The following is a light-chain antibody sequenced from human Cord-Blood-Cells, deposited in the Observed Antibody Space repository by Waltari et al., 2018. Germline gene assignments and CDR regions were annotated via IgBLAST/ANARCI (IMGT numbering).Light chain of an antibody. J-gene: IGLJ3*02. CDR1: SSNIGSNT. CDR3: AAWDDSLNGWV. CDR2: INN. Sequence: QSVLTQPPYASGTPGRRVTISCSGSSSNIGSNTVHWYQQLPGTAPKLLIYINNQRPPGVPDRFSGSKSGTSASLAISGLQSEDEAYYYCAAWDDSLNGWVFGGGTKLTVL. V-gene: IGLV1-44*01.